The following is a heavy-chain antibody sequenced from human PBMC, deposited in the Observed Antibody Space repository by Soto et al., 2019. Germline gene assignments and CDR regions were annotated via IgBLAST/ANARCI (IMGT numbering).Heavy chain of an antibody. CDR3: ARGSRGIVVPAAIPRANYQYNWFDP. D-gene: IGHD2-2*02. CDR1: GGSISSGGYS. J-gene: IGHJ5*02. CDR2: IYHSGST. Sequence: TLSLTCAVSGGSISSGGYSWSWIREPPGKGLEWIGYIYHSGSTYYNPSLKSRVTISVDRSKNQFSLKLSSVTAADTAVYYCARGSRGIVVPAAIPRANYQYNWFDPWGQGTLVTVSS. V-gene: IGHV4-30-2*01.